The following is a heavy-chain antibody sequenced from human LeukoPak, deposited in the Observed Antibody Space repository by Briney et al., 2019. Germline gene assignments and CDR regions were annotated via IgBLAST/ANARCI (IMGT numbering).Heavy chain of an antibody. Sequence: EASVKVSCKASGYTFTGYYMHWVRQAPGQGLEWMGWINPNSGGTNYAQKFQGRVTMTRDTSISTAYMELSRLRSDDTAVYYCARGGNVLRFLEWLLNWGQGTLVTVSS. CDR3: ARGGNVLRFLEWLLN. CDR1: GYTFTGYY. V-gene: IGHV1-2*02. CDR2: INPNSGGT. D-gene: IGHD3-3*01. J-gene: IGHJ4*02.